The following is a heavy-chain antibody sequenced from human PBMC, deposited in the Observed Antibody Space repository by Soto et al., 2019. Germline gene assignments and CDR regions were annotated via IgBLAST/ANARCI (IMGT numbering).Heavy chain of an antibody. V-gene: IGHV1-69*13. J-gene: IGHJ4*02. CDR2: IIPIFGTA. CDR1: GGTFSSYA. Sequence: SVKVSCKASGGTFSSYAISWVRQAPGQGPEWMGGIIPIFGTANYAQKFQGRVTITADESTSTAYMELSSLRSEDTAVYYCAREQAVAGPGYFDYWGQGTLVTVSS. D-gene: IGHD6-19*01. CDR3: AREQAVAGPGYFDY.